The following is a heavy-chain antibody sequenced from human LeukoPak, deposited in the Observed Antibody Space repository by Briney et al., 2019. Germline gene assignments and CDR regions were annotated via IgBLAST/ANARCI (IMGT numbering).Heavy chain of an antibody. Sequence: ASVKVSCKASGYTFTGYYMHWVRQAPGQGLEWMGWINPNSGGTNYAQKFQGRVTMTRDTSISTAYMELGRLRSDDTAVYYCARAYCSSTSCRPDYGMDVWGQGTTVTVSS. CDR1: GYTFTGYY. CDR2: INPNSGGT. J-gene: IGHJ6*02. CDR3: ARAYCSSTSCRPDYGMDV. V-gene: IGHV1-2*02. D-gene: IGHD2-2*01.